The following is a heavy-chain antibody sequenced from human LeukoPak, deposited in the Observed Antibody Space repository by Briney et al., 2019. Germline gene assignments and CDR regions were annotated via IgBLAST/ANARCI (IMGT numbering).Heavy chain of an antibody. V-gene: IGHV4-4*07. D-gene: IGHD6-13*01. CDR2: LYASGST. Sequence: SETLSLTCTVTGTSIRAYYWSWVRQPAGMDLEWIGRLYASGSTNYNPSLKSRVSMSVDTSKNQFSLKLTSVTAADTAVYYCAAFASGSSWSYFDYWGQGTLVTVSS. J-gene: IGHJ4*02. CDR3: AAFASGSSWSYFDY. CDR1: GTSIRAYY.